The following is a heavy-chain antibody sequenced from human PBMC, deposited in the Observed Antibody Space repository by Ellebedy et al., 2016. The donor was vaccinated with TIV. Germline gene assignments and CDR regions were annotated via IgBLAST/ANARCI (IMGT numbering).Heavy chain of an antibody. V-gene: IGHV4-34*01. Sequence: MPSETLSLTCAVYGGSFSGYYWSWIRQPPGKGLEWIGEINHSGSTNYNPSLKSRVTISVDTSKNHFSLKLSSVTAADTAVYYCARQKRSDRVTLMSFDTWGRGTLVTVSS. CDR3: ARQKRSDRVTLMSFDT. CDR2: INHSGST. D-gene: IGHD3-16*01. CDR1: GGSFSGYY. J-gene: IGHJ4*02.